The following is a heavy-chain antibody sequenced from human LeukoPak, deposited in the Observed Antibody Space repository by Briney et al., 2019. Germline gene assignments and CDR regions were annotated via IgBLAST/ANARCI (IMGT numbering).Heavy chain of an antibody. CDR3: ARMMNSGSYSYFDY. CDR2: ISYDGSNK. Sequence: PGGSLRLSCAASGFTFSSYAMHWVRQAPGKGLEWVAVISYDGSNKYYADSVKGRFTISRDNSKNTLYLQMNSLRAEDTAVYYCARMMNSGSYSYFDYWGQGTLVTVSS. V-gene: IGHV3-30*04. CDR1: GFTFSSYA. J-gene: IGHJ4*02. D-gene: IGHD1-26*01.